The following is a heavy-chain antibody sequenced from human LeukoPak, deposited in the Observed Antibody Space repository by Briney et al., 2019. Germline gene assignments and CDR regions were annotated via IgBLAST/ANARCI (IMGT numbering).Heavy chain of an antibody. V-gene: IGHV3-7*01. CDR2: IKQDGSEK. Sequence: PGGSLRLSCAGSGFPFSNYWTAWVRQAPGKGLEWVANIKQDGSEKYYVDSVKGRFTISRDNAKNSLYLQMNSLRAEDTAVYYCARVGTTMIKVAWFDPWGQGTLVTVSS. D-gene: IGHD3-22*01. CDR3: ARVGTTMIKVAWFDP. J-gene: IGHJ5*02. CDR1: GFPFSNYW.